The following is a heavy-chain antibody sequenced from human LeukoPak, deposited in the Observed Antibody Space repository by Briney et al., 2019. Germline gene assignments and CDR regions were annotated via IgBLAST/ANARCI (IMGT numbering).Heavy chain of an antibody. J-gene: IGHJ4*02. CDR3: ARRAGALYYYDTSGPFDH. CDR2: ISGSGETS. Sequence: GGSLRLSCAVSGLTFSNYAVSWVRQPLGEGLEWVSAISGSGETSYYADSVKGRFTISKDNSKNTLFLQMNSLRADDTAVYFCARRAGALYYYDTSGPFDHWGRGTLVTVSS. CDR1: GLTFSNYA. D-gene: IGHD3-22*01. V-gene: IGHV3-23*01.